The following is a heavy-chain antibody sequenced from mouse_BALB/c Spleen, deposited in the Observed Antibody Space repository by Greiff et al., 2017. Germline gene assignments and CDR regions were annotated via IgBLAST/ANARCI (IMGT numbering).Heavy chain of an antibody. J-gene: IGHJ4*01. CDR1: GFTFSSYA. Sequence: DVHLVESGGGLVKPGGSLKLSCAASGFTFSSYAMSWVRQTPEKRLEWVATISSGGSYTYYPDSVKGRFTISRDNAKNTLYLQMSSLRSEDTAMYYCASTWDYWGQGTSVTVSS. V-gene: IGHV5-9-3*01. CDR2: ISSGGSYT. CDR3: ASTWDY. D-gene: IGHD5-1*01.